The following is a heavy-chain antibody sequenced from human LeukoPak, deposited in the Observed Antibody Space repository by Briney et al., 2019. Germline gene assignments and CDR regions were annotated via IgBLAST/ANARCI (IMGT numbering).Heavy chain of an antibody. Sequence: PGGSLRLSCAASGFTFSSYAMHWVRQAPGKGLEWVAVISYDGSNKYYADSVKGRFTISRDNSKNTLYLQVNSLRAEDTAVYYCARTPWSGSYYYFDYWGQGTLVTVFS. J-gene: IGHJ4*02. V-gene: IGHV3-30*04. CDR1: GFTFSSYA. CDR3: ARTPWSGSYYYFDY. CDR2: ISYDGSNK. D-gene: IGHD3-10*01.